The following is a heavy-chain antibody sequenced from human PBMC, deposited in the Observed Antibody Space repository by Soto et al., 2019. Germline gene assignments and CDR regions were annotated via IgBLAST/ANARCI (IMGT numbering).Heavy chain of an antibody. J-gene: IGHJ4*02. V-gene: IGHV3-21*01. CDR2: ISSSSRYI. Sequence: EVQLVESGGGLVKPGGSLRLSCAASGFTFSSYSMNWVRQAPGKGLEWVSSISSSSRYIYYADSVKGRFTISRDNAKNSLYLQMNSLRAEDTAVYYCARARIAAAAPAVWGQGTLVTVSS. CDR3: ARARIAAAAPAV. CDR1: GFTFSSYS. D-gene: IGHD6-13*01.